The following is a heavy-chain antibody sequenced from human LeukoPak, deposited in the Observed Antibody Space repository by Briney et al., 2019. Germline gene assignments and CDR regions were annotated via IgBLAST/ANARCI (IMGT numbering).Heavy chain of an antibody. CDR2: TYYRSKWYN. CDR1: GDSVSSNSAA. Sequence: SQTLSLTCAISGDSVSSNSAAWNWIRQSPSRGLEWLGRTYYRSKWYNDYAVSVKRRITINPDTSKNQFSLQLNSVTPEDTAVYYCARGAPPGIAVAVTNWFDPWGQGTLVTVSS. J-gene: IGHJ5*02. D-gene: IGHD6-19*01. CDR3: ARGAPPGIAVAVTNWFDP. V-gene: IGHV6-1*01.